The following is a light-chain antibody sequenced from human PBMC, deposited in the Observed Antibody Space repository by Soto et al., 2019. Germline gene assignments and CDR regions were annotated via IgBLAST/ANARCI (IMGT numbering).Light chain of an antibody. Sequence: QTVVTQEPSFSVSPGGTVTLTCVLSSGSVSTSYYPSWYQQTPGQAPRTLIYSTNTRSSGVPDRFSGSILGNKAALTITGAQADDESDYYCVLYMGSGTWVFGGGTKVTVL. CDR3: VLYMGSGTWV. J-gene: IGLJ3*02. CDR2: STN. CDR1: SGSVSTSYY. V-gene: IGLV8-61*01.